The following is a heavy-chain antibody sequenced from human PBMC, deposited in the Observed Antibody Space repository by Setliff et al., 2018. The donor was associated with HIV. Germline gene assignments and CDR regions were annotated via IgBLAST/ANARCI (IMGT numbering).Heavy chain of an antibody. CDR2: IYHSGST. CDR3: ARHFELSSGASGYYGDY. D-gene: IGHD3-22*01. V-gene: IGHV4-38-2*02. J-gene: IGHJ4*02. CDR1: SYSISSGYY. Sequence: SETLSLTCTVSSYSISSGYYWGWIRQPPGKGLEWIGSIYHSGSTSYNPSLRSRVTISVDTSKNQLSLKLTSVTAADTAVYYCARHFELSSGASGYYGDYWGQGTLVTVSS.